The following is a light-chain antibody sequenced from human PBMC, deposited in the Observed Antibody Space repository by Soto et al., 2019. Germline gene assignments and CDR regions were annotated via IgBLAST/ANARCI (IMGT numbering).Light chain of an antibody. Sequence: QSVLTQPPSVSGAPGQRVTISCTGSSSNIGAGYDVHWYQQLPGTAPKLLIYGNSNRPSGVPDRLSGSKSGTSASLAITGLKDEDEADYYCQSYDSSLSGSVFGGGTKLTVL. J-gene: IGLJ3*02. CDR3: QSYDSSLSGSV. CDR1: SSNIGAGYD. CDR2: GNS. V-gene: IGLV1-40*01.